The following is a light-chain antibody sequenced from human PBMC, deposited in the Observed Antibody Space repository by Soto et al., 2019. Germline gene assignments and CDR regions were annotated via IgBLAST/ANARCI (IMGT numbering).Light chain of an antibody. CDR2: EVT. CDR3: CSYAGSSTYVI. CDR1: SSDVGSYNL. J-gene: IGLJ2*01. Sequence: QSVLTQPASVSGSPGQSITISCTGTSSDVGSYNLVSWYQQHPGKVPKLMIYEVTKRPSGVSNRFSGSKSGNTASLTISGLQAEDEADYHCCSYAGSSTYVIFGGGTKVTVL. V-gene: IGLV2-23*02.